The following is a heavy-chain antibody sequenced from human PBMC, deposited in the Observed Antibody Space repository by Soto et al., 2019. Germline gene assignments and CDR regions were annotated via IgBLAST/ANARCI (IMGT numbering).Heavy chain of an antibody. CDR1: GFDFRNAC. J-gene: IGHJ4*02. CDR3: TRDKESSSAV. CDR2: VNSDGTIT. D-gene: IGHD2-15*01. V-gene: IGHV3-74*03. Sequence: GESXRLSCSTSGFDFRNACRHWFRQAPGKGLVWVSHVNSDGTITTYADSVKGRFTISRDNAKNTVYLQMNSLRVEDEAVYYCTRDKESSSAVWGQGTPVTVSS.